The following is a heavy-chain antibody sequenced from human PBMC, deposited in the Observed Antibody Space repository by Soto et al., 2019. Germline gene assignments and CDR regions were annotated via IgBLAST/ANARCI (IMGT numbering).Heavy chain of an antibody. CDR1: GVSFSGYY. V-gene: IGHV4-34*01. D-gene: IGHD6-19*01. J-gene: IGHJ4*02. CDR2: INHSGST. CDR3: ARGGWLSY. Sequence: SETLSLTCAVYGVSFSGYYWSWIRQPPGKGLEWIGEINHSGSTNYNPSLKSRVTISVDTSKNQFSLKLSSVTAADTAVYYCARGGWLSYWGQGTLVTVSS.